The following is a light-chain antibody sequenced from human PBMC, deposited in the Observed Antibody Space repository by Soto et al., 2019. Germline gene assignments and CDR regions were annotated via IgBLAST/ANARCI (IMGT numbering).Light chain of an antibody. CDR2: DAS. Sequence: EIVLTQSPATLSLSPGERATLSCRASQSISTSLAWYQQKGGQAPRLLIYDASNRATGIPVRFSGSGSGTDFTLTITSLEPEDCAVYYCQQRGDGRTFGQGTKVEIK. CDR1: QSISTS. J-gene: IGKJ1*01. CDR3: QQRGDGRT. V-gene: IGKV3-11*01.